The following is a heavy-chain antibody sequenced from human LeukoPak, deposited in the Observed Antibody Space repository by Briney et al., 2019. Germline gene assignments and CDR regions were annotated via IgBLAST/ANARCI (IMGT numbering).Heavy chain of an antibody. CDR3: ARGSYRYFDY. D-gene: IGHD3-16*02. V-gene: IGHV4-39*01. J-gene: IGHJ4*02. CDR1: GGSISSSSYY. CDR2: IYYSGST. Sequence: SETLSLTCTVSGGSISSSSYYWGWIRQPPGKGLEWIGSIYYSGSTYCNPSLKSRVTISVDTSKNQSSLKLSSVTAADTAVYYCARGSYRYFDYWGQGTLVTVSS.